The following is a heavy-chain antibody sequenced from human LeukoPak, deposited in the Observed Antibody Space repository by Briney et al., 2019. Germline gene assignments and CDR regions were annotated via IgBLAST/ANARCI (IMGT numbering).Heavy chain of an antibody. CDR3: ERESRYYDSSGYQSNPFDY. V-gene: IGHV3-64*01. Sequence: GGSLRLSCAASGFTFSSYAMHWVRQAPGKGLEYVSAISSNGGSTNSVKGRFTISRDNSKNTLYLQIGSLRAEDMAVYYCERESRYYDSSGYQSNPFDYWGQGTLVTVSS. CDR1: GFTFSSYA. D-gene: IGHD3-22*01. J-gene: IGHJ4*02. CDR2: ISSNGGS.